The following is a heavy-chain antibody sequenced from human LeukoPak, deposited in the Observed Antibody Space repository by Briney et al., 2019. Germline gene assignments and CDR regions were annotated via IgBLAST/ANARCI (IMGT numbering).Heavy chain of an antibody. CDR2: ISSSGSTI. V-gene: IGHV3-48*03. D-gene: IGHD3-9*01. J-gene: IGHJ4*02. Sequence: GGSLRLSCAASGFTFSSYEMNWARQAPGKGLEWVSYISSSGSTIYYADSVKGRFTISRDNAKNSLYLQMNSLRAEDTAVYYCARDRILRYFDWLLSGPDYWGQGTLVTVSS. CDR1: GFTFSSYE. CDR3: ARDRILRYFDWLLSGPDY.